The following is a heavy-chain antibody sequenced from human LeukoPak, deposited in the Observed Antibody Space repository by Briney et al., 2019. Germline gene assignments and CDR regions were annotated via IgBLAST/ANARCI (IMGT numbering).Heavy chain of an antibody. CDR2: ISACNGNT. Sequence: ASVKVSCKASGYTFTSYGISWVRQAPGQGLEWMGWISACNGNTNYAQKLQGRVTMTTDTSTSTAYMELRSLRSDDTAVYYCARWRQERYYYDSSGYYPQYYYGMDVWGQGTTVTVSS. J-gene: IGHJ6*02. V-gene: IGHV1-18*01. CDR1: GYTFTSYG. D-gene: IGHD3-22*01. CDR3: ARWRQERYYYDSSGYYPQYYYGMDV.